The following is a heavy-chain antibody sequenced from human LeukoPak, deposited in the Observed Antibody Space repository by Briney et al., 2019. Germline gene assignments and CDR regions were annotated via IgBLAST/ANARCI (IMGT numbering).Heavy chain of an antibody. Sequence: GGSLRLSCAASGLTFNNYAMSWVRQAPGKGLEWVANIKQDGSEKYYADSVKGRFTISRDNAKNSLYLQMNSLRAEDTAVYYCATRYYMDVWGKGTTVTVSS. CDR2: IKQDGSEK. J-gene: IGHJ6*03. CDR3: ATRYYMDV. V-gene: IGHV3-7*01. CDR1: GLTFNNYA.